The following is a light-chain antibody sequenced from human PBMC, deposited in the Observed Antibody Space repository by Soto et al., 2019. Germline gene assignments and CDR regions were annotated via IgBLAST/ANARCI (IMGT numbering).Light chain of an antibody. CDR1: QSISSW. CDR3: QHYNTYPWT. Sequence: DIQMTQSPSILSASVGDRVTITCRASQSISSWLAWYQQKPGKAPNLLIHKASHLESGVPSRFSGSGSGTEFTLTISSLQPGDFATYYCQHYNTYPWTLGQGTKVDI. CDR2: KAS. V-gene: IGKV1-5*03. J-gene: IGKJ1*01.